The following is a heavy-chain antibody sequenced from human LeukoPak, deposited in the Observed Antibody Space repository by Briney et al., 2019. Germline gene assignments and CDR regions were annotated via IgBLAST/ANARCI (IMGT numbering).Heavy chain of an antibody. Sequence: SETLSLTCAVYGGSFSGYYWSWIRQPPGKGLEWIGEINHSESTNYNPSLKSRVTISVDTSKNQFSLKLSSVTAADTAVYYCARRQRCSGGSCYKNWFDPWGQGTLVTVSS. V-gene: IGHV4-34*01. CDR2: INHSEST. J-gene: IGHJ5*02. CDR1: GGSFSGYY. D-gene: IGHD2-15*01. CDR3: ARRQRCSGGSCYKNWFDP.